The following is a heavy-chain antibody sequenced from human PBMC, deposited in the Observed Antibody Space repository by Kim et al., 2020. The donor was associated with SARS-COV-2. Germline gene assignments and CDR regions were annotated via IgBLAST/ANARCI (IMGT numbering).Heavy chain of an antibody. CDR3: ARQQCSDGSRHGWFDL. V-gene: IGHV1-3*01. D-gene: IGHD2-15*01. CDR2: INAGNGKT. Sequence: ASVKVSCKASGYTFTNYAIHWLRQAPGQTLEWVGWINAGNGKTNYSQKFQGRVTITRDTSAATAYMELSSLTSEDTAVYYCARQQCSDGSRHGWFDLCGQ. CDR1: GYTFTNYA. J-gene: IGHJ5*02.